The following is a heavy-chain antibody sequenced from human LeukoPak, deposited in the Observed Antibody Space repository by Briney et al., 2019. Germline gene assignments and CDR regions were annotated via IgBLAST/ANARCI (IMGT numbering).Heavy chain of an antibody. CDR2: IYYSGST. CDR1: GGSISTYY. V-gene: IGHV4-59*01. CDR3: ARGRDYYDNSGYYGLGYFDY. D-gene: IGHD3-22*01. Sequence: PSETLSLTCTVSGGSISTYYWSWIRQPPGKGLEWIGYIYYSGSTDYNPSLKSRVAISVDTSKNQFSLKLSSVTAADTAVYYCARGRDYYDNSGYYGLGYFDYWGQGTLVTVSS. J-gene: IGHJ4*02.